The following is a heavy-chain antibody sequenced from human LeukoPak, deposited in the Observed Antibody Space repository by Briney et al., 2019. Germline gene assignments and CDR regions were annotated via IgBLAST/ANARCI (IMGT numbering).Heavy chain of an antibody. CDR3: ARGGYGGGGAFDI. J-gene: IGHJ3*02. D-gene: IGHD4-23*01. V-gene: IGHV3-30-3*01. Sequence: GGSLRLSCAAAGFTFSSYAMHWVRPAPGKGLEWVAVISYDGSNKYYADSVKGRFTISRDNSKNPLYLQMNSLRAEDTAVYYCARGGYGGGGAFDIWVQGTMVTVCS. CDR1: GFTFSSYA. CDR2: ISYDGSNK.